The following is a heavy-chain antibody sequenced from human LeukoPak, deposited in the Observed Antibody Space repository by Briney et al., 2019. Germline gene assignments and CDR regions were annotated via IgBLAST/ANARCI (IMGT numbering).Heavy chain of an antibody. CDR1: GFTFSNAW. CDR3: TTASPVVVVSYYYYYMDV. D-gene: IGHD3-22*01. CDR2: IKSKTDGGTT. V-gene: IGHV3-15*01. Sequence: GGSLRLSCAASGFTFSNAWMSSVRQAPGKGMEWVGRIKSKTDGGTTDYDAPVKGRFTISRGNSKNTLYLQMNSLKTEDTAVYYCTTASPVVVVSYYYYYMDVWGKGTTVTVSS. J-gene: IGHJ6*03.